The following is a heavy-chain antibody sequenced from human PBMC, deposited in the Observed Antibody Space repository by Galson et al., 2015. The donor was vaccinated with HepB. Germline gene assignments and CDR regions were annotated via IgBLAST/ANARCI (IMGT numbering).Heavy chain of an antibody. Sequence: TLSLTCTVSGGSVSGADYYWSWIRQRPGKGLEWIGHIYYSGVTYYSPSLKSRLTMSVDSSENQYSLKLTSVTAADTATYYRARGGFAGNSGDAFDIWGQGTMVTVSS. D-gene: IGHD4-23*01. CDR1: GGSVSGADYY. J-gene: IGHJ3*02. CDR3: ARGGFAGNSGDAFDI. V-gene: IGHV4-31*03. CDR2: IYYSGVT.